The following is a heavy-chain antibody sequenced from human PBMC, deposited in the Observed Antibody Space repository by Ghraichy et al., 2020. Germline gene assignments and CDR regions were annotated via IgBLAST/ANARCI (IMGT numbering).Heavy chain of an antibody. D-gene: IGHD1-1*01. Sequence: GGSLRLTCVASGFIFDDHYMDWVRQGPGKGLEWVGRSRYSPDNYISDYAASVKGRFTISRDDSKNSLSLQMNSLEIEDTAVYYCARLTGTAFDYWGQGALVTVS. V-gene: IGHV3-72*01. CDR3: ARLTGTAFDY. J-gene: IGHJ4*01. CDR2: SRYSPDNYIS. CDR1: GFIFDDHY.